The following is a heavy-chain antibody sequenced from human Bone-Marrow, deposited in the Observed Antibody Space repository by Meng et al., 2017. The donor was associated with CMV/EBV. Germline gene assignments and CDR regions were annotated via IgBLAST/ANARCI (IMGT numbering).Heavy chain of an antibody. D-gene: IGHD1-26*01. CDR1: GFTFSSYS. J-gene: IGHJ4*02. CDR3: ARGGGRYSGDY. V-gene: IGHV3-48*04. CDR2: ISSGSNTI. Sequence: GEYLKISCAASGFTFSSYSMNWVRQAPGKGLEWVSYISSGSNTIYYADSVKGRFTVSRDNAKNSLYLQMNSLRAEDTAVYYCARGGGRYSGDYWGQGTLVTVSS.